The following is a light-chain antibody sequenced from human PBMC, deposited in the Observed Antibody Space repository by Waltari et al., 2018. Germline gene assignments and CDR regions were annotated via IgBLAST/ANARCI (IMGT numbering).Light chain of an antibody. J-gene: IGLJ3*02. CDR1: SSDIGGSRY. Sequence: QSALTQPPSASGSPGPSVTISCTGTSSDIGGSRYVSRYQQHPGKAPQLMIYEVTKRPSGVPDRFSGSKSGNTASLTVSGLQAEDEADYYCSSYAGRNNLGVFGGGTKLTVL. V-gene: IGLV2-8*01. CDR3: SSYAGRNNLGV. CDR2: EVT.